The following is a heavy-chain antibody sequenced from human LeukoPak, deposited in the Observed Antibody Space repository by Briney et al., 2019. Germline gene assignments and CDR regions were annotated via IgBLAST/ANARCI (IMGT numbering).Heavy chain of an antibody. CDR2: IYTSGST. CDR3: ARDEGYDFWSGSVLGAFDI. CDR1: GGSISSYY. Sequence: KTSETLSLTCTVSGGSISSYYWSWIRQPAVKGLEWIGRIYTSGSTNYNPSLKSRVTMSVDTSKNQFSLKLSSVTAADTAVYYCARDEGYDFWSGSVLGAFDIWGQGTMVTVSS. V-gene: IGHV4-4*07. D-gene: IGHD3-3*01. J-gene: IGHJ3*02.